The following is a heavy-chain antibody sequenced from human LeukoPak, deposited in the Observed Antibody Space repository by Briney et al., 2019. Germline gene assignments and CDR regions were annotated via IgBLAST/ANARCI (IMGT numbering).Heavy chain of an antibody. D-gene: IGHD3-3*01. CDR3: AKDFWSGYYPNC. J-gene: IGHJ4*02. CDR2: RGRGGST. Sequence: AGGSLRLSCAASGFTFSSYAMSWVRQAPGKGLEWGSGRGRGGSTYYSDSVKGRFTISRDNSKNTLYLQMNSLRAEDTAVYYCAKDFWSGYYPNCWGQGTLVTVSS. CDR1: GFTFSSYA. V-gene: IGHV3-23*01.